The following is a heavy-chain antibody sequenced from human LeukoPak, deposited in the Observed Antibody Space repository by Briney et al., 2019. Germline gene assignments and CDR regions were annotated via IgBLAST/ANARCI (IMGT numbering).Heavy chain of an antibody. Sequence: SVTVSCMASGGTFSSYAISWVRQAPGRGLEGMGGIIPIFGTANYAQKFRGRVTITADKSTSTAYIELRSMRSEDTAVYYCARGFTYYYGSGSSYYYQYYGMDVWGKGTTGTVSS. CDR3: ARGFTYYYGSGSSYYYQYYGMDV. J-gene: IGHJ6*04. CDR1: GGTFSSYA. D-gene: IGHD3-10*01. CDR2: IIPIFGTA. V-gene: IGHV1-69*06.